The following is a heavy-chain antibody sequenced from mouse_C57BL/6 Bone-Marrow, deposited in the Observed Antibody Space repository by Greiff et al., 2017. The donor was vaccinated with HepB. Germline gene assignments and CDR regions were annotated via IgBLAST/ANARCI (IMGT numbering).Heavy chain of an antibody. CDR2: IYPGDGDT. V-gene: IGHV1-82*01. J-gene: IGHJ3*01. CDR1: GYAFSSSW. CDR3: ARWLPWFAY. Sequence: QVQLKQSGPELVKPGASVKISCKASGYAFSSSWMNWVKQRPGKGLEWIGRIYPGDGDTNYNGKFKGKATLTADKSSSTAYMQLSSLTSEDSAVYFCARWLPWFAYWGQGTLVTVSA.